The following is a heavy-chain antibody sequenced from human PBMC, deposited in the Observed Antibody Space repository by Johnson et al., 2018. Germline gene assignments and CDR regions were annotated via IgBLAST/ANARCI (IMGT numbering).Heavy chain of an antibody. CDR3: AKDMVGSGWGAEYFQH. CDR2: ISGSGGST. CDR1: GFTFSSYA. D-gene: IGHD6-19*01. Sequence: EVQLLESGGGLVQPGGSLRLSCAASGFTFSSYAMSWVRQAPGKGLEWVSAISGSGGSTYYADSVKGRFTISRDNSKNTLDLQMNSLRAEDTAVYYCAKDMVGSGWGAEYFQHWGQGTLVTVSS. V-gene: IGHV3-23*01. J-gene: IGHJ1*01.